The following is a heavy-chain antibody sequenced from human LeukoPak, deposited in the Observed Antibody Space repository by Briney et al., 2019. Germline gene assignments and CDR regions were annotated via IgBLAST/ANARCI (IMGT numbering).Heavy chain of an antibody. Sequence: GASVKVSCKASGYTFTSYGISWVRQAPGQGLEWMGWISAYNGNTNYAQKLQGRVTMTTDTSTSTAYMELRSLRSDDTAVYYCARGPPLALLIAVADPYYYMDVWGKGTTVTISS. J-gene: IGHJ6*03. CDR2: ISAYNGNT. V-gene: IGHV1-18*01. D-gene: IGHD6-19*01. CDR1: GYTFTSYG. CDR3: ARGPPLALLIAVADPYYYMDV.